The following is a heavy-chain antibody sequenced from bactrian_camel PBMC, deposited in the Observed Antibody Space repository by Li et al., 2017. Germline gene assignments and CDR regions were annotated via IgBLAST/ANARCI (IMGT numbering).Heavy chain of an antibody. CDR3: AAAPYVGRSGYCYAHLVTEYNY. J-gene: IGHJ4*01. V-gene: IGHV3S40*01. CDR2: INEGGRV. Sequence: VQLVESGGGLVQPGGSLTLSCAASGFTFSSYDMAWVRQPPGKGLEWVSSINEGGRVYYADSVKGRFTISQDNAKNTLHLQMNSLKPEDTAMYYCAAAPYVGRSGYCYAHLVTEYNYSGQGTQVTVS. CDR1: GFTFSSYD. D-gene: IGHD2*01.